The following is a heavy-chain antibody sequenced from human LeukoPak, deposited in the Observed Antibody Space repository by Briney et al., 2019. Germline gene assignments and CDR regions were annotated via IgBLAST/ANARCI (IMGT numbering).Heavy chain of an antibody. Sequence: PSETLSLTCAVYGGSFSGYYWSWIRQPPGKGLEWIGEINHSGSPNYNPSLKSRATIAVETSKNQFSLKLNSVTAADTAVYYCAREVLRSGWYGGAFDLWGQGTLVTVST. CDR1: GGSFSGYY. D-gene: IGHD6-19*01. CDR3: AREVLRSGWYGGAFDL. V-gene: IGHV4-34*01. J-gene: IGHJ5*02. CDR2: INHSGSP.